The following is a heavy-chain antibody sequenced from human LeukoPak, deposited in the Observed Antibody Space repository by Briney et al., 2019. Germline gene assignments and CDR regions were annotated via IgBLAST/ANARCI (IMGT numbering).Heavy chain of an antibody. CDR3: ARGYYDSSGYSPMMVY. CDR1: AYIFTDYY. Sequence: ASVKVSCKASAYIFTDYYMHWVRQAPGQGLEWMGWINANSGGTNYAQKFQGRVTMTRDTSISTAYMELSRLRSDDTAVYYCARGYYDSSGYSPMMVYWGQGTLVTVSS. V-gene: IGHV1-2*02. CDR2: INANSGGT. D-gene: IGHD3-22*01. J-gene: IGHJ4*02.